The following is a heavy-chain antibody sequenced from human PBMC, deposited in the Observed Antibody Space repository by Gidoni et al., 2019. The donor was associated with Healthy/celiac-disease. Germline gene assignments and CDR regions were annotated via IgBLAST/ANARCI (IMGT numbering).Heavy chain of an antibody. V-gene: IGHV3-33*01. D-gene: IGHD2-2*02. Sequence: QAPGKGLEWVAVIWYDGSNKYYADSVKGRFTISRDNSKNTLYLQMNSLRAEDTAVYYCARAGYCSSTSCYRVMVLAYFQHWGQGTLVTVSS. J-gene: IGHJ1*01. CDR3: ARAGYCSSTSCYRVMVLAYFQH. CDR2: IWYDGSNK.